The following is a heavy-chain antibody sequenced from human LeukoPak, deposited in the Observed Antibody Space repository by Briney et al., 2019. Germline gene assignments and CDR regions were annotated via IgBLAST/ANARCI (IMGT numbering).Heavy chain of an antibody. CDR3: ARDARAGSSSSGGAYYMDV. V-gene: IGHV1-2*02. CDR1: GYTFTGYY. J-gene: IGHJ6*03. D-gene: IGHD6-6*01. Sequence: ASVKVSCKASGYTFTGYYMHWVRQAPGQGLEWMGWINPNSGGTNYAQKFQGRVTMTRDTSISTAYMELSRLRSDDTAVYYCARDARAGSSSSGGAYYMDVWGKGTTVTVSS. CDR2: INPNSGGT.